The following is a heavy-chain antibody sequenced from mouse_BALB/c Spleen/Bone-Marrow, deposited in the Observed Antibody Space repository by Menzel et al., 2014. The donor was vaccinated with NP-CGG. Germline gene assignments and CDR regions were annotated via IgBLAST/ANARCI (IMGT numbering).Heavy chain of an antibody. CDR1: GFNIKDYY. J-gene: IGHJ2*01. CDR2: IDPENGDT. Sequence: EVQLQESGAELVRTGASVKLSCTASGFNIKDYYMHWVKQRPEQGLEWIGWIDPENGDTEYAPKFQGKATMTADTSSNTAYLQLSSLTSEDTAVYYCNVWDVNYFFDFWGQGTTLTVSS. V-gene: IGHV14-4*02. D-gene: IGHD2-1*01. CDR3: NVWDVNYFFDF.